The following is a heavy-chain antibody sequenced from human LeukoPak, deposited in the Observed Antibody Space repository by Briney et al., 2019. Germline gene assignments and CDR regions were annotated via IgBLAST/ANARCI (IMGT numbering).Heavy chain of an antibody. Sequence: PGGSLRLSCAASGFTFSSYGMHWVRQAPGKGLEWVAVISYDGSNKYYADSVKGRFTISRDNSKNTLYLQMNSLRAEDTAVYYCAKDGEMATIPPVDYWGQGTLVTVSS. CDR3: AKDGEMATIPPVDY. D-gene: IGHD5-24*01. CDR1: GFTFSSYG. J-gene: IGHJ4*02. CDR2: ISYDGSNK. V-gene: IGHV3-30*18.